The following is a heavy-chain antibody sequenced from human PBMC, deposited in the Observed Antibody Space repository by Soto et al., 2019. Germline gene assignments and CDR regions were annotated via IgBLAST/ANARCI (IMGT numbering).Heavy chain of an antibody. CDR3: ARGDAYYGSGNYSYYMDV. CDR1: GFTFSDHY. J-gene: IGHJ6*03. D-gene: IGHD3-10*01. CDR2: TRNKANSYTT. V-gene: IGHV3-72*01. Sequence: GGSLRLSCAAAGFTFSDHYMDWVRQAPGKGLEWVGRTRNKANSYTTEYAASVKGRFTISRDDSKNSLYLQMNSLKTEDTAVYYCARGDAYYGSGNYSYYMDVWGKGTTVTVSS.